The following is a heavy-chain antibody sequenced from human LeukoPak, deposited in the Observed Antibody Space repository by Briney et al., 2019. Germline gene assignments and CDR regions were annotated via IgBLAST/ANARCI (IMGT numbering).Heavy chain of an antibody. Sequence: GGSLRLSCAASGFTFSSYWMTWVRQAPGKGLEWVANIKQDGSEKYYVDSVKGRFTISRDNAKNSLYLQMNSLRAEDTAVYYCARETEATVTTPYYFDYWGQGTLVTVSS. CDR1: GFTFSSYW. CDR3: ARETEATVTTPYYFDY. D-gene: IGHD4-17*01. CDR2: IKQDGSEK. J-gene: IGHJ4*02. V-gene: IGHV3-7*01.